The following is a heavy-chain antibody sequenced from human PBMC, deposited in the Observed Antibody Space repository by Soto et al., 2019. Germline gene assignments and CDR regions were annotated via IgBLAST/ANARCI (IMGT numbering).Heavy chain of an antibody. J-gene: IGHJ6*02. CDR1: GFTFSSYA. V-gene: IGHV3-23*01. CDR3: AKEADEDFWSGLGVTMDV. Sequence: GGSLRLSCAASGFTFSSYAMSWVRQAPGKGLEWVSTISGSGGSTYYADSLKGRFTISRDNSKNTLFLQMSSQRAEDTAVYYCAKEADEDFWSGLGVTMDVWGQGTTVTVS. CDR2: ISGSGGST. D-gene: IGHD3-3*01.